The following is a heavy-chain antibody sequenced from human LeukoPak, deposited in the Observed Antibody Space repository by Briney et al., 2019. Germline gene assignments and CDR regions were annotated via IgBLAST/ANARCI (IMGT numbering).Heavy chain of an antibody. Sequence: SETLSLTCTVSGGSISNSNYYWGWIRQPPGKGLEWIGNIYYSGSTYYNPSLRSRVTISVDTSKNQFSLKLSSVTAADTAVYYCARNHYDISGYYFSEGSFYFDYWGQGTLVTVSS. CDR2: IYYSGST. J-gene: IGHJ4*02. CDR1: GGSISNSNYY. D-gene: IGHD3-22*01. CDR3: ARNHYDISGYYFSEGSFYFDY. V-gene: IGHV4-39*07.